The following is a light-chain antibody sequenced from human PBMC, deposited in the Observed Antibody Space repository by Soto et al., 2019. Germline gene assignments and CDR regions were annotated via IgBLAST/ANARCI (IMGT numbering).Light chain of an antibody. CDR2: AAS. Sequence: DIQLTQSPSFLSASVGDRITVTCRASQDISSYLAWYQQKPGKAPKLLIYAASTLQTGVPLRFSGRGSGTAFTLTISSLQPEDFATYYCQQLNSYPWTFGQGTKVEVK. CDR1: QDISSY. J-gene: IGKJ1*01. CDR3: QQLNSYPWT. V-gene: IGKV1-9*01.